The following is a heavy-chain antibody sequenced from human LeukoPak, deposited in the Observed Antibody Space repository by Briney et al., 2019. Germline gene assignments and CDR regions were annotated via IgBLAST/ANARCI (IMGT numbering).Heavy chain of an antibody. CDR3: ARERGYSSGCTFDY. CDR1: GFTFSSYA. D-gene: IGHD6-19*01. CDR2: ISYDGSNK. Sequence: PGRSLRLSCAASGFTFSSYAMHWVRQAPGKGLEGVAVISYDGSNKYYADSVKGRFTISRDNSKNTLYLQMNSLRAEDTAVYYCARERGYSSGCTFDYWGQGTLVTVSS. V-gene: IGHV3-30-3*01. J-gene: IGHJ4*02.